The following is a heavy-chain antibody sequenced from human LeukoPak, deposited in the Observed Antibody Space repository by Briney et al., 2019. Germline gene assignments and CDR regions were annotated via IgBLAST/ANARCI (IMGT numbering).Heavy chain of an antibody. CDR2: IIKTGVST. Sequence: GGSLRLSCAASGFIFSDRAMSWVRQAPGRGVEWVSTIIKTGVSTYYADSVKGRFTISRDNSKNTLYLQMDSLTAEDTAVYYCAKDFIATARAPTLDWGQGTLVTVSS. CDR1: GFIFSDRA. CDR3: AKDFIATARAPTLD. V-gene: IGHV3-23*01. D-gene: IGHD6-13*01. J-gene: IGHJ4*02.